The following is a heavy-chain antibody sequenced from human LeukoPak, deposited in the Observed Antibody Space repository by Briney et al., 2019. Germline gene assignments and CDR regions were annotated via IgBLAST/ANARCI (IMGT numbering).Heavy chain of an antibody. V-gene: IGHV3-48*03. D-gene: IGHD5-18*01. CDR2: ISGSAATT. J-gene: IGHJ4*02. Sequence: PGGSLRLSCAASGFTFSSYEMNWVRQAPGKGLEWVSYISGSAATTYYADSVKGRFTISRDNAKNSLYLQMNSLRAEDTAVYYCARQQLQLWYDWGQGTLVTVSS. CDR1: GFTFSSYE. CDR3: ARQQLQLWYD.